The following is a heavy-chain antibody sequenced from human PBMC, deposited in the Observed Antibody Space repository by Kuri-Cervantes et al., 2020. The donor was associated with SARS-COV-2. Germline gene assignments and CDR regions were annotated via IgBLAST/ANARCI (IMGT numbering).Heavy chain of an antibody. V-gene: IGHV3-13*03. J-gene: IGHJ4*02. CDR3: ANSLLLSLDY. CDR2: IGTAGDT. D-gene: IGHD1-26*01. Sequence: GESLKISCAACGFTFSSYDMHWVRQATGKGLEWVSAIGTAGDTYYPGSVKGQFTISRDNSKNTLYLQMNSLRAEDTAVYYCANSLLLSLDYWGQGTLVTVSS. CDR1: GFTFSSYD.